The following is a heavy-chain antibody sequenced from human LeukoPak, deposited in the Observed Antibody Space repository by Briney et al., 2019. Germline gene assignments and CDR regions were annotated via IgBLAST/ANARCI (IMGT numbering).Heavy chain of an antibody. CDR1: GYTFTSYY. J-gene: IGHJ5*02. CDR2: INPSGGST. CDR3: ARHKAAAGTGGWFEP. V-gene: IGHV1-46*01. Sequence: ASVKVSCKASGYTFTSYYMHWVRQAPGQGLEWMGIINPSGGSTSYAQKFQGRVTMTRDTSTSTVYMELSSLRSEDTAVYYCARHKAAAGTGGWFEPWGQGTLVTVSS. D-gene: IGHD6-13*01.